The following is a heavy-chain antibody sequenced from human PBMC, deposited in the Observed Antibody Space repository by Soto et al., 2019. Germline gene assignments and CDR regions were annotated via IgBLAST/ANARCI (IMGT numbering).Heavy chain of an antibody. CDR3: ARGSPLEWLLFSY. V-gene: IGHV3-21*01. J-gene: IGHJ4*02. CDR2: ISSSSSYI. Sequence: GGSLRLSCAASGFTFSSYSMNWVRQAPGKGLEWVSSISSSSSYIYYADSVKGRFTISRDNAKNSLYLQMNSLRAEDTAVYYCARGSPLEWLLFSYWGQGTLVTVSS. D-gene: IGHD3-3*01. CDR1: GFTFSSYS.